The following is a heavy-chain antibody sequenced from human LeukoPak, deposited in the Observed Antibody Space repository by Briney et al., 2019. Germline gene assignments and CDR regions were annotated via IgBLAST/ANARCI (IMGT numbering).Heavy chain of an antibody. D-gene: IGHD3-10*01. Sequence: PSETLSLTCTVSGYSISSGYYWGWIRPPPGKGLEWIGSIYHSGSTYYNPSLKSRVTISVDTSKNQLSLKLSSVTAADTAVYYCARDLTGYGSGSYDYWGQGTLVTVSS. V-gene: IGHV4-38-2*02. CDR3: ARDLTGYGSGSYDY. J-gene: IGHJ4*02. CDR1: GYSISSGYY. CDR2: IYHSGST.